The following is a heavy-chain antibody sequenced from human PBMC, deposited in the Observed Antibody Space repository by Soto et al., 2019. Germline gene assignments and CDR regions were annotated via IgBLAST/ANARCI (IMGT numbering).Heavy chain of an antibody. CDR3: ARHGSFFFDR. CDR1: GGSISSSNW. Sequence: QVLLQESGPGLVEPSGTLSLTCAVSGGSISSSNWWSWVRQSPEKGLEWIGEVDLVGNTRYNPSLTSRVTISVDKSKSHFSLKLTSLTAADTAVYYCARHGSFFFDRWGQGTLVTVSS. CDR2: VDLVGNT. V-gene: IGHV4-4*02. J-gene: IGHJ4*02.